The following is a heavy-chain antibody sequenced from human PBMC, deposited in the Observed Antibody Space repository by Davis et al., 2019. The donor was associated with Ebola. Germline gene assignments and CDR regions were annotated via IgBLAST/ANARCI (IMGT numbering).Heavy chain of an antibody. J-gene: IGHJ4*02. Sequence: AASVKVSCKASGYSFTSYSIHWVRQAPGQGLEWMAWIHGANGDTKFSPRFQDRVTITRDTSASTAYMELSSLTSEDTAVYYCARAQFPTTSDHWGQGTLVTVSS. CDR2: IHGANGDT. CDR3: ARAQFPTTSDH. V-gene: IGHV1-3*01. D-gene: IGHD1-1*01. CDR1: GYSFTSYS.